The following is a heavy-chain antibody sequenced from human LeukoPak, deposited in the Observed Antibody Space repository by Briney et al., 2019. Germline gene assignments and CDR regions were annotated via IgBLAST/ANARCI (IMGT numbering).Heavy chain of an antibody. J-gene: IGHJ4*02. CDR2: IYSGGST. D-gene: IGHD5-12*01. CDR3: AKEVAGYELDY. Sequence: GGSLRLSCAASGFTVSSNYMSWVRQAPGKGLEWVSVIYSGGSTYYADSVKGRFTISRDNSKNTLYLQMNSLRAEDTAVYYCAKEVAGYELDYWGQGTLVTVSS. CDR1: GFTVSSNY. V-gene: IGHV3-53*01.